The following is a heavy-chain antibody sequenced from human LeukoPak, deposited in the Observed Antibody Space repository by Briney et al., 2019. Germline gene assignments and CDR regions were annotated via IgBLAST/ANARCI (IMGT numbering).Heavy chain of an antibody. D-gene: IGHD3-22*01. J-gene: IGHJ3*02. V-gene: IGHV3-23*01. Sequence: PGRSLRLSCAPSGFTFSNPAMSCVRQAPGKWLGWDSTLRGSGITTYYADSVKGRFTISRDNSKNTLYLQMNSLRAEDTAVYYCAKGRASSGYYHDAFDIWGQGTMVTVSS. CDR1: GFTFSNPA. CDR3: AKGRASSGYYHDAFDI. CDR2: LRGSGITT.